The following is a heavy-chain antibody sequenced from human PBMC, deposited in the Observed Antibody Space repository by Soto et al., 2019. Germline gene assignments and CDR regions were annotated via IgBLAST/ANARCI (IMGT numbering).Heavy chain of an antibody. V-gene: IGHV4-31*03. CDR2: IYYSGST. J-gene: IGHJ5*02. CDR1: GGSISSGGYY. CDR3: ARGAHYSSPFRWFDP. Sequence: QVQLQESGPGLVKPSQTLSLTCTVSGGSISSGGYYWSWIRQHPGKGLEWIGYIYYSGSTYYNPSLKSRVTKSVDTSKNQFSLKLSSVTAADTAVYYCARGAHYSSPFRWFDPWGQGTLVTVSS. D-gene: IGHD6-13*01.